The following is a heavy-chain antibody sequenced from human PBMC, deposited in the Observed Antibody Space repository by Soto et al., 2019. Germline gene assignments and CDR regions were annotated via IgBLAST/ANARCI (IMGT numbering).Heavy chain of an antibody. CDR3: ARDLGYCSSTSCYAEDYYYYMDV. CDR2: IYSGGST. J-gene: IGHJ6*03. V-gene: IGHV3-53*04. Sequence: GGSLRLSCAASGFTVSSNYMSWVRQAPGKGLEWVSVIYSGGSTYYADSVKGRFTISRHNSKNTLYLQMNSLRAEDTAVYYCARDLGYCSSTSCYAEDYYYYMDVWGKGTTVTVTS. CDR1: GFTVSSNY. D-gene: IGHD2-2*01.